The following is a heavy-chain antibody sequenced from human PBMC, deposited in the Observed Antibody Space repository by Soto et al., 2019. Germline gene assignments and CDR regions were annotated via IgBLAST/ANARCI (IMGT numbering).Heavy chain of an antibody. CDR3: AREFIVGG. J-gene: IGHJ4*02. Sequence: ASVKVSCKASGYTFTSYGIIWVRQAPGQGLEWMGRISPNNGIANYAQKYQGRVTITRDTSASTAYMELSSLRSEDTAVYYCAREFIVGGWGQGTLVTVSS. CDR1: GYTFTSYG. CDR2: ISPNNGIA. D-gene: IGHD1-26*01. V-gene: IGHV1-18*01.